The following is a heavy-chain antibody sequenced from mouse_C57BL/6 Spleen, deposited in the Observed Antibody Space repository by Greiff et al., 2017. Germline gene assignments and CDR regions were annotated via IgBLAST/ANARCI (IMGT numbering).Heavy chain of an antibody. D-gene: IGHD1-1*01. CDR1: GYAFSSSW. CDR2: IYPGDGDT. J-gene: IGHJ2*01. Sequence: QVQLQQSGPELVKPGASVKISCKASGYAFSSSWMNWVKQRPGKGLEWIGRIYPGDGDTNYNGKFKGKATLTADKSSSTAYMQLSSLTSEDSAVYFCEGVYYYGSSYFDYWGQGTTLTVSS. CDR3: EGVYYYGSSYFDY. V-gene: IGHV1-82*01.